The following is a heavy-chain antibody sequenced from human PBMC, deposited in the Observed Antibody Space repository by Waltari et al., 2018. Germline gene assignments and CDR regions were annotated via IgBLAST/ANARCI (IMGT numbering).Heavy chain of an antibody. V-gene: IGHV4-34*01. J-gene: IGHJ3*02. D-gene: IGHD6-6*01. Sequence: QVQLQQWGAGLLKPSETLSLTCAVYGGSYRGYYWSWIRQPPGKGLEWIGEINHSGSTNYNPSLKSRVTISVDTSKNQFSLKLSSVTAADTAVYYCARGLRIAARPGGRSAFDIWGQGTMVTVSS. CDR3: ARGLRIAARPGGRSAFDI. CDR1: GGSYRGYY. CDR2: INHSGST.